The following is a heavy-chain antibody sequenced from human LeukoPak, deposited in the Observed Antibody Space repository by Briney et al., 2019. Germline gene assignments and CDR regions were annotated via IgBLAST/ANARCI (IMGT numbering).Heavy chain of an antibody. CDR2: ISGSGGST. CDR3: AKDGSGGVFGMDV. J-gene: IGHJ6*01. V-gene: IGHV3-23*01. D-gene: IGHD2-15*01. CDR1: GFTFSSYA. Sequence: PGGSLRLSCAPSGFTFSSYAMSSVRQAPGEGLEWVSDISGSGGSTYYADSVKGRFTISRDNSKNTLYLQMNSLRAEDTAVYYCAKDGSGGVFGMDVWGQGTTVTVSS.